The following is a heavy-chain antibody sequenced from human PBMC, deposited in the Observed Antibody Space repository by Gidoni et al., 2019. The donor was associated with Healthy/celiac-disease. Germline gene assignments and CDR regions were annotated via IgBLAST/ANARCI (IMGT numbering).Heavy chain of an antibody. CDR2: IIPIFGTA. J-gene: IGHJ3*02. D-gene: IGHD5-18*01. Sequence: QVQLVQSGAEVKKPGSSVKVSCKASGGTFSSYAISWVRQAPGQGLEWMGGIIPIFGTANYAQKFQGRVTITADKSTSTAYMELSSLRSEDTAVYYCARVIGYSYGTPNDAFDIWGQGTMVTVSS. CDR3: ARVIGYSYGTPNDAFDI. V-gene: IGHV1-69*06. CDR1: GGTFSSYA.